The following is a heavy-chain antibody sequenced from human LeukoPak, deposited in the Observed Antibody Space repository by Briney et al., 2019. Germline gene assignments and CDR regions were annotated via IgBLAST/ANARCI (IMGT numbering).Heavy chain of an antibody. D-gene: IGHD1-26*01. CDR2: INTNTGNP. J-gene: IGHJ6*03. CDR3: ARDLSLNYYYYYMDV. V-gene: IGHV7-4-1*02. CDR1: GYTFTGYY. Sequence: GASVKVSCKASGYTFTGYYMHWVRQAPGQGLEWMGWINTNTGNPTYAQGFTGRFVFSLDTSVSTAYLQISSLKAEDTAVYYCARDLSLNYYYYYMDVWGKGTTVTVSS.